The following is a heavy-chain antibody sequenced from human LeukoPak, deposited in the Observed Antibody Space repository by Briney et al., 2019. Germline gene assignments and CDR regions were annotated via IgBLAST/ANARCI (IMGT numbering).Heavy chain of an antibody. V-gene: IGHV3-9*01. CDR2: ISWNSGSI. CDR3: AKVLGIAAAGTEDY. D-gene: IGHD6-13*01. Sequence: GGSLRLSCAASGFTFDDYAMHWVRQAPGKGLEWVSGISWNSGSIGYADSVKGRFTISRDNSKDTLYLQMNSLRAEDTAVYYCAKVLGIAAAGTEDYWGREPWSPSPQ. J-gene: IGHJ4*02. CDR1: GFTFDDYA.